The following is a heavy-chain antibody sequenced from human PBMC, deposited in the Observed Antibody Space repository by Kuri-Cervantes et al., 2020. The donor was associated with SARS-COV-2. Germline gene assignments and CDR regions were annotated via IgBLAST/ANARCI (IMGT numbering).Heavy chain of an antibody. Sequence: SETLSLTCTVSGGSISSGDYYWSWIRQPPGKGLEWIGSIYYSGSTYYNPSLKSRVTISVDTSKNQFSLKLSSATAADTAVYYCGKVSWLQLWHRYSDSWGQGTLVTVSS. CDR2: IYYSGST. CDR3: GKVSWLQLWHRYSDS. V-gene: IGHV4-39*07. CDR1: GGSISSGDYY. J-gene: IGHJ4*02. D-gene: IGHD5-18*01.